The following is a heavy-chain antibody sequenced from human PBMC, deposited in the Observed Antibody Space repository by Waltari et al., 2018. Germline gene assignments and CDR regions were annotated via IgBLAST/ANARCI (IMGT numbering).Heavy chain of an antibody. CDR3: AKDGGSSWYDSDWFDP. Sequence: EVQLVESGGGLVQPGRSLRLSCAASGFTFDDYAMPWVRQAPGKGLEWVSGISWNSGSIGYADSVKGRFTISRDNAKNSLYLQMNSLRAEDTALYYCAKDGGSSWYDSDWFDPWGQGTLVTVSS. V-gene: IGHV3-9*01. D-gene: IGHD6-13*01. J-gene: IGHJ5*02. CDR2: ISWNSGSI. CDR1: GFTFDDYA.